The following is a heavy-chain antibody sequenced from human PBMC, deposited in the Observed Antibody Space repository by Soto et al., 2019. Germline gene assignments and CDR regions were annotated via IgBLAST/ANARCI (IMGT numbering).Heavy chain of an antibody. CDR1: GGTFSSYA. CDR3: ARAMTYNWNNGGYYGMDV. CDR2: IIPIFGTA. D-gene: IGHD1-20*01. V-gene: IGHV1-69*06. Sequence: GASVKVSCKASGGTFSSYAISWVRQAPGQGLEWMGGIIPIFGTANYAQKFQGRVTITADKSTSTAYMELSSLRSEDTAVYYCARAMTYNWNNGGYYGMDVWGQGTTVTVSS. J-gene: IGHJ6*02.